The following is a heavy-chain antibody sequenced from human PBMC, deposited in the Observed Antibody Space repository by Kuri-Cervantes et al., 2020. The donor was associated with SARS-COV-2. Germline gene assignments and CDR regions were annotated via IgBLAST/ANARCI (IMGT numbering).Heavy chain of an antibody. Sequence: GGSLRLSCAASGFTFSSYGMHWVRQAPGKGLEWVAFIRYDGSNKYYAGSVKGRFTISRDNAKNSLYLQMNSLRAEDTAVYYCARHLSHYYYYMDVWGKGTTVTVSS. V-gene: IGHV3-30*02. CDR3: ARHLSHYYYYMDV. CDR2: IRYDGSNK. J-gene: IGHJ6*03. D-gene: IGHD3-3*02. CDR1: GFTFSSYG.